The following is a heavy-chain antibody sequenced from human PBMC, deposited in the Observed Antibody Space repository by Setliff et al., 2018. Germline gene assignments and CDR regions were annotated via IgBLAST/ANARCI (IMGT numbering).Heavy chain of an antibody. J-gene: IGHJ4*02. CDR3: ARDPGFHSGTWCLGD. V-gene: IGHV4-61*02. D-gene: IGHD2-8*01. CDR2: IYTSGTT. CDR1: GGSVSSASHY. Sequence: SETLSLTCTVSGGSVSSASHYWGWIRQAPGKGMEWIGRIYTSGTTNYSPSFKSRVTISADTSKNQISLKLSSVTAADTAVYYCARDPGFHSGTWCLGDWGQGTQVTVSS.